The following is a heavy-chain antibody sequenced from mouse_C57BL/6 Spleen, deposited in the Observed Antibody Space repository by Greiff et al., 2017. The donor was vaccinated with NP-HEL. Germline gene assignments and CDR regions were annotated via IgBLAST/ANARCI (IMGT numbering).Heavy chain of an antibody. V-gene: IGHV1-4*01. CDR2: INPSSGYT. J-gene: IGHJ3*01. CDR1: GYTFTSYT. CDR3: ARPGGSSSWFAY. D-gene: IGHD1-1*01. Sequence: VKLVESGAELARPGASVKMSCKASGYTFTSYTMHWVKQRPGQGLEWIGYINPSSGYTKYNQKFKDKATLTADKSSSTAYMQLSSLTSEDSAVYYCARPGGSSSWFAYWGQGTLVTVSA.